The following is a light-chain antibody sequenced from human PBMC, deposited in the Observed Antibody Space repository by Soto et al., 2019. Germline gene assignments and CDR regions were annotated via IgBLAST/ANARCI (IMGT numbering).Light chain of an antibody. CDR3: HQRSNWPLN. Sequence: EIVLTQSPATLSLSPGERATLSCRASQSVNNYLAWYQQKPGQAPRLLIYDASSRATDIPARFSGSGSVSDFNLTISSLEPEDFATYYCHQRSNWPLNFGGGTKVEIK. CDR2: DAS. V-gene: IGKV3-11*01. CDR1: QSVNNY. J-gene: IGKJ4*01.